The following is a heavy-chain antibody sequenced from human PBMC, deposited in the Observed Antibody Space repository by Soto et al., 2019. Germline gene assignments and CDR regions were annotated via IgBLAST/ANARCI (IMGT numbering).Heavy chain of an antibody. CDR1: GGSFSGYY. CDR3: ARSARSGYDILTGYYKRAYYFDY. D-gene: IGHD3-9*01. J-gene: IGHJ4*02. Sequence: PSETLSLTCAVYGGSFSGYYWSWIRQPPGKGLEWIGEINHSGSTNYNPSLKSRVTISVDTSKNQFSLKLSSVTAADTAVYYCARSARSGYDILTGYYKRAYYFDYWGQGTLVTVSS. CDR2: INHSGST. V-gene: IGHV4-34*01.